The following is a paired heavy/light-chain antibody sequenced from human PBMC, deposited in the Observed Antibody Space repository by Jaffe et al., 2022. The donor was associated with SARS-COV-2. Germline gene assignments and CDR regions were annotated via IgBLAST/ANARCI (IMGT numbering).Heavy chain of an antibody. CDR3: ASGTRSWYFSRTDYFQH. CDR1: GDSISSGAYY. V-gene: IGHV4-31*03. D-gene: IGHD6-13*01. J-gene: IGHJ1*01. CDR2: IYHSGST. Sequence: QVQLQESGPGLVKPSQTLSLTCTVSGDSISSGAYYYNWIRQHPGKGLEWIGYIYHSGSTYSNPSLESRVTISVDTSNNQFSLKMTSVSAADTAVYYCASGTRSWYFSRTDYFQHWGQGTLVTVSS.
Light chain of an antibody. CDR1: QSLLHSNGYNY. Sequence: DIVMTQSPLSLPVTPGEPASISCRSSQSLLHSNGYNYLDWYLQKPGQSPQLLIYLGSNRASGVPDRFSGSGSGTDFTLKIRRVEAEDVGVYFCMQALQTPYTFGQGTNLEIK. CDR2: LGS. J-gene: IGKJ2*01. CDR3: MQALQTPYT. V-gene: IGKV2-28*01.